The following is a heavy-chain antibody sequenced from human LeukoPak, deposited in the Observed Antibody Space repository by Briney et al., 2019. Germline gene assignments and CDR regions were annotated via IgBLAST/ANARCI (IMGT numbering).Heavy chain of an antibody. D-gene: IGHD3-10*01. V-gene: IGHV4-30-4*01. CDR2: IYYSGSP. CDR3: GSGGGDGSGPGY. J-gene: IGHJ4*02. Sequence: SQTLSLTCTVSGGSISSGDYYWSWIRQPPGKGLEWIGYIYYSGSPYYNPSLKSRVTISVDTSKNQFSLKLSSVTAEDTAVYYCGSGGGDGSGPGYWGQGTLVTVSS. CDR1: GGSISSGDYY.